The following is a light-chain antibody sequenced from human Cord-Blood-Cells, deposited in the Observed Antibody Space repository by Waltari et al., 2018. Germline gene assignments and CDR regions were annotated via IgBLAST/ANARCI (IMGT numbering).Light chain of an antibody. Sequence: DIVMTQSTDSLAVSLGERATINCKSSQSVLYSSNNKNYLAWYQQKPGQPPKLLIYWASTREYGVPDRFSGSGSGTDFTLTISSLQAEDVAVYYCQQYYSTPPTFGQGTKVEIK. CDR1: QSVLYSSNNKNY. V-gene: IGKV4-1*01. CDR3: QQYYSTPPT. J-gene: IGKJ1*01. CDR2: WAS.